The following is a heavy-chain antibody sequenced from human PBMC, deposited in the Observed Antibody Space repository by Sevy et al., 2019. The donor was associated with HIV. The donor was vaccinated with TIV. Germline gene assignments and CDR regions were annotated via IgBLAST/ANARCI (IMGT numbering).Heavy chain of an antibody. V-gene: IGHV3-9*03. CDR3: AKGAGSSLLSAIAY. CDR2: TSWNSATI. Sequence: GGSLRLSCAASGFTFDDYGMHWVRQAPGKGLEWVSGTSWNSATIVYADSAKGRFTISRDNARNSLYLQMNSLRVEDMAFYYCAKGAGSSLLSAIAYWGQGTLVTVSS. CDR1: GFTFDDYG. J-gene: IGHJ4*02. D-gene: IGHD2-15*01.